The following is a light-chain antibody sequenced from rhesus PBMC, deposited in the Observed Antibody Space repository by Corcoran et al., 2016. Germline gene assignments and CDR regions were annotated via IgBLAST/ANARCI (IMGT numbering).Light chain of an antibody. Sequence: DIQMTQSPSSLSASVGDRVTITCRASEHINNYFNWYQQKPGNAPKLLIYKASTLQSGVPSRFSGSGSWTDYTFTISSLQPEDVATYYCQHGYGTPYSFGQGTKVEIK. J-gene: IGKJ2*01. CDR2: KAS. CDR3: QHGYGTPYS. CDR1: EHINNY. V-gene: IGKV1-74*01.